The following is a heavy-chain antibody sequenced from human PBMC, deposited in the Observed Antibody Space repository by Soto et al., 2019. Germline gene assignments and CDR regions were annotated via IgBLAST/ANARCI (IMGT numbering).Heavy chain of an antibody. V-gene: IGHV4-30-4*01. CDR1: GGSLSGGGNY. D-gene: IGHD3-10*01. CDR3: ARESGPGSFDWFDA. CDR2: IHYGGST. Sequence: PSETLSLTCTVSGGSLSGGGNYWGWIRQLPGKGLEWIGHIHYGGSTYYSPSFKSRVILSVDTSKSQFSLNLTSVTAADTAVYFCARESGPGSFDWFDAWGQGTPVTVSS. J-gene: IGHJ5*02.